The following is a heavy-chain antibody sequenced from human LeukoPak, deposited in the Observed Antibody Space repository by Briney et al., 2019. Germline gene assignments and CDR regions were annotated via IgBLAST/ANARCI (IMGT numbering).Heavy chain of an antibody. D-gene: IGHD3-3*01. CDR1: GFSLSTSGVG. Sequence: SGPTLVDPPQTLTLTCTFSGFSLSTSGVGVGWIRQPPGKALEWLALIYWDDDKRYSPSLKSRLTITKHTSKNQVVLTMTNMDPVDKATYYCAHRASITIFGVVIIGNFDYWGQGTLVTVSS. CDR2: IYWDDDK. V-gene: IGHV2-5*02. J-gene: IGHJ4*02. CDR3: AHRASITIFGVVIIGNFDY.